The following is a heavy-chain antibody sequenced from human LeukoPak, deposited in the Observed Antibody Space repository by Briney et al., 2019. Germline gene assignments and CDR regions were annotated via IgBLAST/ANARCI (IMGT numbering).Heavy chain of an antibody. Sequence: PGGSLRLSCAASGFTFSSYAMSWVRQAPGKGLEWVSAISGSGGSTYYEDSVKGRFTISRDNSKNTLYLQMNSLRAEDTAVYYCAKWSRYSSSSWGYWGQGTLVTVSS. D-gene: IGHD6-6*01. J-gene: IGHJ4*02. CDR2: ISGSGGST. CDR1: GFTFSSYA. V-gene: IGHV3-23*01. CDR3: AKWSRYSSSSWGY.